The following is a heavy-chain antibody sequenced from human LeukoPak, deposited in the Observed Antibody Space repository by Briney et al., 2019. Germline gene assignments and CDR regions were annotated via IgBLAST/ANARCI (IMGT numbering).Heavy chain of an antibody. V-gene: IGHV4-59*08. CDR1: GGSISSYS. CDR3: ARHYLYGDPPAFDI. Sequence: LETLSLTCTVSGGSISSYSWSWIRQPPGKGLEWIGYMYSRGSTNDNPSLKSRVTISRDTSKNQLSLRVTSVTAADTAMYYCARHYLYGDPPAFDIWGQGIMVTVSS. J-gene: IGHJ3*02. CDR2: MYSRGST. D-gene: IGHD4-17*01.